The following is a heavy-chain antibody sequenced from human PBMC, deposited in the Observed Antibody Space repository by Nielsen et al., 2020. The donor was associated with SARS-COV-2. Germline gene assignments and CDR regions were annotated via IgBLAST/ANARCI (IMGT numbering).Heavy chain of an antibody. V-gene: IGHV3-23*03. Sequence: GESLKISCAASGFNFRSYWMSWVRQAPGKGLEWVSVIFGGDSNTNYADSVKGRFTISRDNSKNTLYLHMNSLRVEDTAVYYCAKGAELLAESYYRYYGMDLWGQGTTVTVSS. CDR3: AKGAELLAESYYRYYGMDL. CDR2: IFGGDSNT. J-gene: IGHJ6*02. CDR1: GFNFRSYW. D-gene: IGHD2-15*01.